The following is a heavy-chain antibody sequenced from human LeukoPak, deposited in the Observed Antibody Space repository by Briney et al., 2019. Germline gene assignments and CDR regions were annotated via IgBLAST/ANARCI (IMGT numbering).Heavy chain of an antibody. J-gene: IGHJ4*02. D-gene: IGHD1-26*01. Sequence: SVKVSCKASGGTFSSYAISWVRQAPGQGLEWMGGIIPILGIANYAQKFQGRVTITADKSTSTAYMELSSLRSEDTAVYYCARDGVIRSGSNYVDYWGQGTLVTVSS. CDR2: IIPILGIA. CDR1: GGTFSSYA. CDR3: ARDGVIRSGSNYVDY. V-gene: IGHV1-69*10.